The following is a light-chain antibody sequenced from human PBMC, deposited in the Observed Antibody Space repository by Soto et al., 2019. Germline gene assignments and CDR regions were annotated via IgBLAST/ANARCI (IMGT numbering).Light chain of an antibody. V-gene: IGKV3-11*01. J-gene: IGKJ2*01. Sequence: EIVLTQSPATLSLSPGERATLSCRASQSVSSYLAWYQQKPGKAPRLLIYDASNRATGIPARFSGSGSGTDFTLTISSLEPADFAVYYCQQRSNWPPYTCGQGTRLESK. CDR3: QQRSNWPPYT. CDR1: QSVSSY. CDR2: DAS.